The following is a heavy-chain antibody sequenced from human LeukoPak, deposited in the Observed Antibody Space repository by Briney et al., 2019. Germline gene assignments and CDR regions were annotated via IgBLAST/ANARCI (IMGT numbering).Heavy chain of an antibody. CDR1: GYTFTSYY. J-gene: IGHJ4*02. D-gene: IGHD5-18*01. CDR3: ARSEIEDTAMGDY. Sequence: ASVTVSCTASGYTFTSYYMHWVRQAPGQGLEWMGIINPSGGSTSYAQKFQGRVTMTRDTSTSTAYMELRSLRSDDTAVYYCARSEIEDTAMGDYWGQGTLVTVSS. CDR2: INPSGGST. V-gene: IGHV1-46*01.